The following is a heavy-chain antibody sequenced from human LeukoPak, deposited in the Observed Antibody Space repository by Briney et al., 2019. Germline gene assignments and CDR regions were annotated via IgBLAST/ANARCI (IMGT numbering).Heavy chain of an antibody. CDR3: ARVLPFSYGMDV. CDR2: ISWNSGSI. D-gene: IGHD3-16*01. V-gene: IGHV3-9*03. J-gene: IGHJ6*02. Sequence: PGGSLRLSCAASGFTFDDYAMHWVRQAPGKGLEWVSGISWNSGSIGYADSVKGRFTISRDNSKNTLYLQMGSLRAEDMAVYYCARVLPFSYGMDVWGQGTTVTVSS. CDR1: GFTFDDYA.